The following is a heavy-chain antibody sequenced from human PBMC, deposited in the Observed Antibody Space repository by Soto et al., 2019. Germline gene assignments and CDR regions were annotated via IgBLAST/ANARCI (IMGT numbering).Heavy chain of an antibody. CDR3: ARAYDRTVSPARYFDF. D-gene: IGHD3-22*01. CDR1: GASISSSDW. CDR2: ISHSGST. Sequence: QVQLQESGPGLAKPSGTLSLTCAVSGASISSSDWWTWVRQPPGKGLEWIGEISHSGSTNYSPSRRGRVTISVDKSKNQCSLKLTSVTAADTAVYYCARAYDRTVSPARYFDFWGQGTLVTVSS. J-gene: IGHJ4*02. V-gene: IGHV4-4*02.